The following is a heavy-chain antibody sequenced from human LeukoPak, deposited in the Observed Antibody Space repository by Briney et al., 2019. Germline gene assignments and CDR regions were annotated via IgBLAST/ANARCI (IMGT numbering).Heavy chain of an antibody. D-gene: IGHD2-15*01. Sequence: GGSLRLSCAASGFIFSSYAMSWVRQAPGKGLEWISAISGGGAATHYADSVKGRFTISRDKSKNTLYLQMNSLRAEDTAVYYCAKGNAAAPFDYWGQGTLVTVSS. J-gene: IGHJ4*02. V-gene: IGHV3-23*01. CDR1: GFIFSSYA. CDR2: ISGGGAAT. CDR3: AKGNAAAPFDY.